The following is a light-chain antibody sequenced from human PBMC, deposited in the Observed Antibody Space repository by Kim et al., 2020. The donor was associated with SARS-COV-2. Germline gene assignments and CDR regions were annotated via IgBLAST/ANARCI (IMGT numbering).Light chain of an antibody. J-gene: IGLJ1*01. Sequence: YELTQPSAVSVSPGQTARITCSGDVLAKKYARWFQQKPGQAPVLVIYKDSERPSGIPERFSGSSSGTTVTLTISGAQVEDEADYYCYSAADNNQGVFGTGTKVTVL. CDR3: YSAADNNQGV. V-gene: IGLV3-27*01. CDR1: VLAKKY. CDR2: KDS.